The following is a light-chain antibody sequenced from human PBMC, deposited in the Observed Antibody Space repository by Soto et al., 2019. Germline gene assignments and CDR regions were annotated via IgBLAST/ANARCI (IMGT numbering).Light chain of an antibody. CDR1: SSNIGNNA. V-gene: IGLV1-36*01. CDR2: YDD. Sequence: QSVLTQPPSVSEAPRQRVTISCSGSSSNIGNNAVNWYQQLPGKAPKLLIYYDDLLPSGVSDRFSGSKSGTSASLAISGLQSEDEADYYCAAWDDSLNGVEFGRGTKLTVL. CDR3: AAWDDSLNGVE. J-gene: IGLJ2*01.